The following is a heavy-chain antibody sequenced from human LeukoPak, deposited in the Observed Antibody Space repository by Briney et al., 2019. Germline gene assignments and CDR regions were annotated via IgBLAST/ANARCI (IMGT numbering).Heavy chain of an antibody. CDR1: GGSFSGYY. V-gene: IGHV4-34*01. J-gene: IGHJ6*03. CDR2: INHSGST. CDR3: ARGRSTMVRGAIGAETRYYYSYYMDV. D-gene: IGHD3-10*01. Sequence: SETLSLTCAVYGGSFSGYYWSWIHQPPGKGLEWIGEINHSGSTNYNPSLKSRVTISVDTSKNLFSLKLSSVTAADTAVYYCARGRSTMVRGAIGAETRYYYSYYMDVWGKGTTVTVSS.